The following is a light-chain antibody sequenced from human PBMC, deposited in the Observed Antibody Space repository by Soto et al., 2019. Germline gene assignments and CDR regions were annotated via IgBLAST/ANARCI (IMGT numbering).Light chain of an antibody. CDR1: SSDVGDYNY. CDR2: DVS. Sequence: QSALTQPASVSGSPGQSITISCTGTSSDVGDYNYVSWYQQHPGKAPKLIIYDVSNRPSGVSTRFSGSKSGNTASLTISGLLAEDEADYYCSSYTTSSTRAFGPGTKLTVL. CDR3: SSYTTSSTRA. J-gene: IGLJ1*01. V-gene: IGLV2-14*03.